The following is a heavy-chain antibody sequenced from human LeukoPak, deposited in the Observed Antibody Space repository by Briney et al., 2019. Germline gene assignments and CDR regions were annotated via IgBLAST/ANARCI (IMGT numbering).Heavy chain of an antibody. CDR2: IYSGGST. CDR1: GFTVSSNY. Sequence: GGSLRLSCAASGFTVSSNYISWVRQAPGKGLEWGSVIYSGGSTYYADSVKGRFTISRDNSKNTLYLQMNSLRAEDTAVYYCASRRSRDGYNYYYYGMDVWGQGTTVTVSS. V-gene: IGHV3-53*01. D-gene: IGHD5-24*01. J-gene: IGHJ6*02. CDR3: ASRRSRDGYNYYYYGMDV.